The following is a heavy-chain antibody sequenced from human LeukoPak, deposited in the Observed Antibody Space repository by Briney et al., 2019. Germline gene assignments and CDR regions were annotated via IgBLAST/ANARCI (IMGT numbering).Heavy chain of an antibody. V-gene: IGHV3-30-3*01. Sequence: GGSLRLSCTASGFTFGDYAMSWFRQAPGKGLEWVAVISYDGSNKYYADSVKGRFTISRDNSKNTLYLQMNSLRAEDTAVYYCARDSYYYDSSGPYDYWGQGTLVTVSS. D-gene: IGHD3-22*01. CDR1: GFTFGDYA. CDR3: ARDSYYYDSSGPYDY. CDR2: ISYDGSNK. J-gene: IGHJ4*02.